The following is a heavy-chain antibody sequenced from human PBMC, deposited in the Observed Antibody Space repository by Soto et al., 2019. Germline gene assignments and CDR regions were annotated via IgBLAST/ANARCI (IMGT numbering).Heavy chain of an antibody. CDR2: ISHSGST. J-gene: IGHJ4*02. CDR3: ARGHLPGGNTFYYDY. CDR1: GGSFSGNY. V-gene: IGHV4-34*01. Sequence: QVQLQQWSAGLLKPSETLSLTCTVYGGSFSGNYWSWIRQPPGMGLEWIGEISHSGSTNYNPSLKSRVTISVDTSKNQFSLKLSSVTAADTAMYYCARGHLPGGNTFYYDYWGQGTLVTVSS. D-gene: IGHD2-15*01.